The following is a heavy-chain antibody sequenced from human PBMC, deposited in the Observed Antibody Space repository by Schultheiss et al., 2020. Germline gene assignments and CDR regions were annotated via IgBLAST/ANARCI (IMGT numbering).Heavy chain of an antibody. CDR1: GFTFSSYA. J-gene: IGHJ4*02. CDR3: ARDLTVYGGHTGFFDS. CDR2: VSVSGGTT. D-gene: IGHD4-23*01. V-gene: IGHV3-23*01. Sequence: GGSLRLSCAASGFTFSSYAMSWVRQTPGKGLEWVSGVSVSGGTTYYADSMKGRFTISRDSSKNTLYLQMNSLRAEDTAVYYCARDLTVYGGHTGFFDSWGQGTLVTVSS.